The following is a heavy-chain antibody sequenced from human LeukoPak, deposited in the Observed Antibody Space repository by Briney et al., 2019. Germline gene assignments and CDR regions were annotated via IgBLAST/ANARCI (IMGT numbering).Heavy chain of an antibody. V-gene: IGHV4-30-4*01. J-gene: IGHJ4*02. D-gene: IGHD3-22*01. CDR1: GGSISTGDYY. CDR3: AVGHYYHSSGYLFDY. Sequence: SSETLSLTCTVSGGSISTGDYYWSWIRQPPGKGLEWIGYIYYSGSTYYNPSLKSRVTISVDTSKNQSSLKLSSVPAADTAVYYCAVGHYYHSSGYLFDYWGQGTLVTVSS. CDR2: IYYSGST.